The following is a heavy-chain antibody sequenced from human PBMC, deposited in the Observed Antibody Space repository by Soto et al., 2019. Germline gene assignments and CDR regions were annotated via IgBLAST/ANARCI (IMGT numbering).Heavy chain of an antibody. D-gene: IGHD5-18*01. V-gene: IGHV4-59*01. CDR3: ALGGYNYGRPFDF. CDR2: IYYSGN. CDR1: GGSISNFR. J-gene: IGHJ4*02. Sequence: PSETLSLTCNVSGGSISNFRLSWIRQPPGKGLEWIGYIYYSGNYYNPSLTSRVSMSLDKSKNQFSLHLKSVTAADTALYFCALGGYNYGRPFDFWGQGTRVTVSS.